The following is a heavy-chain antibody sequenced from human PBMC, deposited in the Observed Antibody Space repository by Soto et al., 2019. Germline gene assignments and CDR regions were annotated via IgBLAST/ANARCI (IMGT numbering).Heavy chain of an antibody. D-gene: IGHD2-2*02. V-gene: IGHV3-11*01. CDR3: VRGHTLLTE. J-gene: IGHJ4*02. Sequence: QVPLVESGGGLVQPGGSLRLSCSAAGFTFSASSMTWIRLAPGQGLEWVSFISSSGGITSYADSGQGRFTISRDNGKNSLYLQLTSLRTEDTAVYYCVRGHTLLTEWGQGTLVTVSS. CDR2: ISSSGGIT. CDR1: GFTFSASS.